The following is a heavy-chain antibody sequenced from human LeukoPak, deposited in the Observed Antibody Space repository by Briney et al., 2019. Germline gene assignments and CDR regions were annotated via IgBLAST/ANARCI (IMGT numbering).Heavy chain of an antibody. D-gene: IGHD4-17*01. CDR1: GFTVSSNY. CDR2: IYSGGST. J-gene: IGHJ4*02. Sequence: GGSLRLSCAASGFTVSSNYMSWVRQAPGKGLEWVSVIYSGGSTYYADSVKGRFTISRDNSKNTLYLQMNSLRAEDTAVYYCARDRDYGDYALAYWGQGTLVTVSS. V-gene: IGHV3-66*01. CDR3: ARDRDYGDYALAY.